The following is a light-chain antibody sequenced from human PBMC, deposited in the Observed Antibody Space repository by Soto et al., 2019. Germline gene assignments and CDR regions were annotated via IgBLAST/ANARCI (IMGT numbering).Light chain of an antibody. V-gene: IGKV3-15*01. Sequence: EIVRTQSPAALSVSPGESATLSCSARQSISGNVAWYQQKPGLAPRLLIYHKSTRATGVPARFSGSGSGTEFSLTISSLQSEDFAVYYCQRYDNWPLTFGGGTKVDIK. CDR2: HKS. CDR1: QSISGN. CDR3: QRYDNWPLT. J-gene: IGKJ4*01.